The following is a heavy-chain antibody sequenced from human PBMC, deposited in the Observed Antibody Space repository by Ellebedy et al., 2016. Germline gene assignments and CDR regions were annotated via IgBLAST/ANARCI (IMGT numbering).Heavy chain of an antibody. CDR1: GYSISSGYY. J-gene: IGHJ3*02. CDR3: ARVCGGDCHDAFDI. V-gene: IGHV4-38-2*02. CDR2: IYHSGST. Sequence: GSLRLSXTVSGYSISSGYYWGWIRQPPGKGLEWIGSIYHSGSTYYNPSLRSRVTISVDTSKNQFSLKLSSVTAADTAVYYCARVCGGDCHDAFDIWGQGTMVTVSS. D-gene: IGHD2-21*02.